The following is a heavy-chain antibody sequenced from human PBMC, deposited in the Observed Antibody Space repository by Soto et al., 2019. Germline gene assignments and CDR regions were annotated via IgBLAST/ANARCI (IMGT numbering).Heavy chain of an antibody. CDR3: ARGVGSGSYYNQYNWFDP. V-gene: IGHV1-18*01. CDR2: INVYNGNT. CDR1: GYTFTNCG. J-gene: IGHJ5*02. Sequence: QVQVVQSGGEVKKPGASVKVSCKASGYTFTNCGISWVRQAPGQGLGWMGWINVYNGNTKYAQKVQGRVTMTTDTSTSTAYMELRSLRSDDTAVYYCARGVGSGSYYNQYNWFDPWGQGTLVTVSS. D-gene: IGHD3-10*01.